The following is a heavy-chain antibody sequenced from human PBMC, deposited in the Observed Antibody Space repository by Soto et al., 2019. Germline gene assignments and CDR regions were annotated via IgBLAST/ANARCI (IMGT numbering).Heavy chain of an antibody. V-gene: IGHV4-39*01. Sequence: SETLSLTYIVSGESISSSSYFWGWIRQPPGKGLEWIGSIYYSGRTYYNPSFKSRVTISIDTSKNQFSLKLSSVTATDTAVYYCARQRTAVVTQAYFDHWGQGALVTVSS. CDR2: IYYSGRT. D-gene: IGHD2-21*02. CDR3: ARQRTAVVTQAYFDH. CDR1: GESISSSSYF. J-gene: IGHJ4*02.